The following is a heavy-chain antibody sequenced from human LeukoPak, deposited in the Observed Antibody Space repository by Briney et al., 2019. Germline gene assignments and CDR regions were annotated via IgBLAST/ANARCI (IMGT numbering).Heavy chain of an antibody. V-gene: IGHV4-39*01. CDR3: ANSYYYDSSGYYYGEGFDY. CDR1: GGSISSSSYC. D-gene: IGHD3-22*01. Sequence: SETLSLTCTVSGGSISSSSYCWGWIRQPRGKGLEWIGSIYYSGSTYYSPSLKSRVTISVDTSKNQFSLKLSSVTAADTAVYYCANSYYYDSSGYYYGEGFDYWGQGTLVTVSS. J-gene: IGHJ4*02. CDR2: IYYSGST.